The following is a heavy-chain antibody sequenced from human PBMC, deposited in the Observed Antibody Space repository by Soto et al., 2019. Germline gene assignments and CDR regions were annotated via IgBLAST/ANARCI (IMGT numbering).Heavy chain of an antibody. CDR3: ARISGDSSSRGEAIDY. D-gene: IGHD6-6*01. V-gene: IGHV4-39*07. CDR2: INHSGST. J-gene: IGHJ4*02. CDR1: GDSISSGPNY. Sequence: SETLSLTCTVSGDSISSGPNYWSWIRQHPGKGLEWIGEINHSGSTNYNPSLKSRVTISVDTSKNQFSLKLSSVTAADTAVYYCARISGDSSSRGEAIDYWGQGTLVTVSS.